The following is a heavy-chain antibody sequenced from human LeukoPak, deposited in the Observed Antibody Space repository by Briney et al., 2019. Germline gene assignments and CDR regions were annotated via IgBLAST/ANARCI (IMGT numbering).Heavy chain of an antibody. CDR1: GFTFTSYY. J-gene: IGHJ4*02. V-gene: IGHV1-46*01. CDR2: INPSGDST. Sequence: GASVKVSCKASGFTFTSYYIHWVRQAPGQGLEWMGIINPSGDSTTYAQKFQGRVTMTRDMSTSTVYMELSSLRSEDTAVCYCARDLEVATIPYFWGQGTLVTVSS. CDR3: ARDLEVATIPYF. D-gene: IGHD5-24*01.